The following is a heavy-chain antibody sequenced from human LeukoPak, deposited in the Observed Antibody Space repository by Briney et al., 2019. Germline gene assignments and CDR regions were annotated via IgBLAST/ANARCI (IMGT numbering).Heavy chain of an antibody. Sequence: PSQTLSLTCAVSGGSISSGGYSWSWIRQPPGKGLEWIGYIYHSGSTYYNPSLKSRVTISVDRSKNQFSLKLSSVTAADTAVYYCARAYYYDSSGYYLDYWGQGTLVTVSS. V-gene: IGHV4-30-2*01. J-gene: IGHJ4*02. D-gene: IGHD3-22*01. CDR3: ARAYYYDSSGYYLDY. CDR1: GGSISSGGYS. CDR2: IYHSGST.